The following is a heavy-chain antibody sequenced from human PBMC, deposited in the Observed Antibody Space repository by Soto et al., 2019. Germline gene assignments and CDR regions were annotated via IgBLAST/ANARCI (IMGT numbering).Heavy chain of an antibody. CDR2: LSDSGGSI. D-gene: IGHD6-13*01. CDR3: ARVSSSWYAGFFDL. V-gene: IGHV3-23*01. Sequence: EVQLLESGGGLVQPGGSLRLSCTASGFTFSRHAMTWVRQAPGKGLEWVSGLSDSGGSIYYADSVKGRFTISRDNSMNTMDLQRNTLRCEDTAIYYCARVSSSWYAGFFDLWGQGTLVTVSS. CDR1: GFTFSRHA. J-gene: IGHJ4*02.